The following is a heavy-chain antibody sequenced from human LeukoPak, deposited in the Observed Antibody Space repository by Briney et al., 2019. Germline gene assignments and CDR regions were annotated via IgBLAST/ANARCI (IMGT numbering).Heavy chain of an antibody. CDR3: GKDRTTM. Sequence: GGSLRLSCAASGFTFSSYPLTWVRQAPGQGLEWVSAIAISGDTTYYADSVKGRFTISGDNSNNTLYLQMNSLRAEDTSIYYCGKDRTTMWGQGTLVTVSS. V-gene: IGHV3-23*01. CDR1: GFTFSSYP. J-gene: IGHJ4*02. CDR2: IAISGDTT. D-gene: IGHD4/OR15-4a*01.